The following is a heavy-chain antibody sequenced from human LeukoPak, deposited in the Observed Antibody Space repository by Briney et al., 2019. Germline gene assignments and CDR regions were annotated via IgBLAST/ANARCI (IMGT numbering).Heavy chain of an antibody. CDR1: GFTFTSSA. Sequence: ASVKVSCKASGFTFTSSAMQWVRQARGQRLEWIGWIVVGSGNTNYAQKLQGRVTMTTDTSTSTAYMELRSLRSDDTAVYYCARGRFHWNYGNYYYMDVWGKGTTVTVSS. V-gene: IGHV1-58*02. CDR3: ARGRFHWNYGNYYYMDV. D-gene: IGHD1-7*01. J-gene: IGHJ6*03. CDR2: IVVGSGNT.